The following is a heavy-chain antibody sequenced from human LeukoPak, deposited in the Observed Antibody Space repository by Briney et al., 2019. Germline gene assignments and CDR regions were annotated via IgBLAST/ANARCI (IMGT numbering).Heavy chain of an antibody. CDR3: ARGDSGSYSPSAF. Sequence: GASVKVSCKASGYTFTGYYIHWVRQAPGQGLEWMGRINPNTGDTHYERKFRGRVTMTRDTSITTAYMELSRLRSDDTARIYCARGDSGSYSPSAFWGQGTLVTVSS. J-gene: IGHJ4*02. CDR2: INPNTGDT. D-gene: IGHD1-26*01. CDR1: GYTFTGYY. V-gene: IGHV1-2*06.